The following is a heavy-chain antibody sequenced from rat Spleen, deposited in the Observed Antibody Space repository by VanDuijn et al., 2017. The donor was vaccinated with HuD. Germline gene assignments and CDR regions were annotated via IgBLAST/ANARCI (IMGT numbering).Heavy chain of an antibody. Sequence: EVQLVESGGGLVQPGRSMKLSCAASGFTFSSFAMAWVRQAPTKGLEWVASISYDGSSSYYRDSVKGRFTISRDNAKSTLYLKLDSLRSEDTATYYCTTDTFYDGSYYPGGFDYWGQGVMVTVSS. CDR3: TTDTFYDGSYYPGGFDY. V-gene: IGHV5-20*01. D-gene: IGHD1-12*02. CDR2: ISYDGSSS. CDR1: GFTFSSFA. J-gene: IGHJ2*01.